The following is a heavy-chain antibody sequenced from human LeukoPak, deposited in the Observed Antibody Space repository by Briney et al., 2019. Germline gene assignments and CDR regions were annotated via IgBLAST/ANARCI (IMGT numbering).Heavy chain of an antibody. J-gene: IGHJ5*02. CDR3: ARGFGNVRGVA. CDR1: GGSLSGDY. Sequence: SETLSLTCAVYGGSLSGDYWSWIRQPPGKGLEWIGEINHGGYTNYNPSLKSRVTISVDTSKNQFSLKLRSVTAADTAVYYCARGFGNVRGVAWGQGTLVTVSS. V-gene: IGHV4-34*01. D-gene: IGHD3-10*01. CDR2: INHGGYT.